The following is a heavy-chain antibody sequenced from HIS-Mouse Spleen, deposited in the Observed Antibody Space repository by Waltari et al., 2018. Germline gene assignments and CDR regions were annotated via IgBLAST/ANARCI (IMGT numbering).Heavy chain of an antibody. CDR2: INPNSGGT. V-gene: IGHV1-2*02. D-gene: IGHD3-22*01. Sequence: QVQLVQSGAEVKKPGASVKVSCKASGYTFTGYYMHWVRQAPGQGLEWMGWINPNSGGTNYAQKFQGRVTMTRDTSISTAYMELSRLRSDDTAVYYCARVAYYDSSGYYRGDDAFDIWGQGTMVTVSS. CDR1: GYTFTGYY. CDR3: ARVAYYDSSGYYRGDDAFDI. J-gene: IGHJ3*02.